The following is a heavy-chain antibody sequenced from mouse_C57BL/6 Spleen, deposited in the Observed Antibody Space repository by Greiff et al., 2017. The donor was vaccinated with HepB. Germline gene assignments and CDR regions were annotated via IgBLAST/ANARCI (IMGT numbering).Heavy chain of an antibody. CDR2: IYPSDSET. D-gene: IGHD2-5*01. CDR3: ARGYYSNYVSAMDY. CDR1: GYTFTSYW. Sequence: VQLQQPGAELVRPGSSVKLSCKASGYTFTSYWMDWVKQRPGQGLEWIGNIYPSDSETHYNQKFKDKATLTVDKSSSTAYMQLSSLTSEDSAVYYCARGYYSNYVSAMDYWGQGTSVTVSS. J-gene: IGHJ4*01. V-gene: IGHV1-61*01.